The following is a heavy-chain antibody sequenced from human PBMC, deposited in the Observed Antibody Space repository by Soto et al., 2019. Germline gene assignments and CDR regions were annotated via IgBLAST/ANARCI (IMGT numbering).Heavy chain of an antibody. V-gene: IGHV1-2*04. CDR2: INPYSGDT. Sequence: ASVKVSCKASGYTFTGYYMHWVRQAPGQGLEWMGWINPYSGDTSYAQKFQGWVTMTRDTSISTAYVDLRRLTSDDTAVYYCARDLEFCSGGSCYRGLGHWGQGTLVTVSS. CDR3: ARDLEFCSGGSCYRGLGH. CDR1: GYTFTGYY. D-gene: IGHD2-15*01. J-gene: IGHJ4*02.